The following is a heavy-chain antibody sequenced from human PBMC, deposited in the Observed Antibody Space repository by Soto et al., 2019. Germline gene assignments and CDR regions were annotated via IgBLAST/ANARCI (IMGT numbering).Heavy chain of an antibody. D-gene: IGHD3-22*01. J-gene: IGHJ1*01. CDR1: GGSISSSSYY. CDR3: ARYYYDSSGYYQSAEYFQH. Sequence: QLQLQESGPGLVKPSETLSLTCTVSGGSISSSSYYWGWIRQPPGKGLEWIGSIYYSGSTYYNPSLKSRVTISVDTSKNQFSLKLSSVTAADTAVYYCARYYYDSSGYYQSAEYFQHWGQGTLVTVSS. V-gene: IGHV4-39*01. CDR2: IYYSGST.